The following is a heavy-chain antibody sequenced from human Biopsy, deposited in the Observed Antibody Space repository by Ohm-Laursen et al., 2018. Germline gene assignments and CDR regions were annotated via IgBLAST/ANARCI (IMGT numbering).Heavy chain of an antibody. CDR2: IYYSGFT. Sequence: GTLSLTCTVSGGSIRNFYWTWIRQSPGEGLEYIGYIYYSGFTHYNPSLKSRVAISVDTSRNQFSLKMKSLTAADTAVYFCARCAGGGSCYAGFDHWGRGSLVTVSS. D-gene: IGHD2-15*01. J-gene: IGHJ4*02. CDR3: ARCAGGGSCYAGFDH. V-gene: IGHV4-59*08. CDR1: GGSIRNFY.